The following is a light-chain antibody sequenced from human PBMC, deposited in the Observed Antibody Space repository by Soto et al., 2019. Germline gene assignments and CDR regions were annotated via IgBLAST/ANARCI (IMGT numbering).Light chain of an antibody. J-gene: IGLJ1*01. Sequence: QSVLTQPASVSGSPGQSIAISCSGSSSDLGIYNYVSWYQQHPGKVPKPIIFEVTNRPSGVSNRFSGSKSGNTASLTISGLQAEDEADYYCSPYTTGSTRVFGTGTKVTVL. CDR2: EVT. V-gene: IGLV2-14*01. CDR3: SPYTTGSTRV. CDR1: SSDLGIYNY.